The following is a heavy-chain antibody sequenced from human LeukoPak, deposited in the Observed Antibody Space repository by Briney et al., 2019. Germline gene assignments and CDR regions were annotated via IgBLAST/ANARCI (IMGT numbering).Heavy chain of an antibody. CDR2: ISYSGST. D-gene: IGHD6-13*01. CDR1: GGSISSSSYY. V-gene: IGHV4-39*01. J-gene: IGHJ5*02. CDR3: ASGGSSSWYRWFDP. Sequence: SETLSLTCTVSGGSISSSSYYWGWIRQPPGKGLEWIGDISYSGSTYYNPSLKSRVTISVDTSKNQFSLKLSSVTATDTAVYYCASGGSSSWYRWFDPWGQGTLVTVSS.